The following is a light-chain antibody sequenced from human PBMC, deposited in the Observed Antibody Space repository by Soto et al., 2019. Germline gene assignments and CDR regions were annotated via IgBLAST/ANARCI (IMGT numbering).Light chain of an antibody. CDR2: EVI. Sequence: QSALTQPPSASGSPGQSVTISCTGTSSDVGGYNYVSWYQHHPGKAPKLMIYEVIRRPSGVPDRFSGSKSGNTASLTVSGLKAEYEADYYCSSYAGSNNLVFGGGTKLTVL. CDR1: SSDVGGYNY. V-gene: IGLV2-8*01. CDR3: SSYAGSNNLV. J-gene: IGLJ2*01.